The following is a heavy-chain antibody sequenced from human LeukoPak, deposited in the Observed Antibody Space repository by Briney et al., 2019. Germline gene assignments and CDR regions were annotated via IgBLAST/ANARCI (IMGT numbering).Heavy chain of an antibody. J-gene: IGHJ4*02. D-gene: IGHD7-27*01. CDR2: INHSGST. CDR3: ASNTGTVFDY. Sequence: SETLSLTCAVYGGSFSGYYWSWIRQPPGKGLEWIGEINHSGSTNYNPSLKSRVTVSVDTSKNQFSLKLSSVTAADTAVYCASNTGTVFDYWGQGALVTFSS. CDR1: GGSFSGYY. V-gene: IGHV4-34*01.